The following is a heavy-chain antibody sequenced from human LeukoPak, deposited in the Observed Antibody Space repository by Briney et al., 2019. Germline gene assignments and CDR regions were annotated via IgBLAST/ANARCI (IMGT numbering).Heavy chain of an antibody. V-gene: IGHV4-4*07. CDR2: MSTSGSS. J-gene: IGHJ4*02. Sequence: PSETLSLTCTISGGSISSYNWSWIRQPAGKGLEWIGRMSTSGSSNYNPSLTSRVTMSVDKPKNQFSLNLNSVTAADTAVYFCARVNSSGSFHDYWGQGARVTVSS. CDR1: GGSISSYN. D-gene: IGHD3-22*01. CDR3: ARVNSSGSFHDY.